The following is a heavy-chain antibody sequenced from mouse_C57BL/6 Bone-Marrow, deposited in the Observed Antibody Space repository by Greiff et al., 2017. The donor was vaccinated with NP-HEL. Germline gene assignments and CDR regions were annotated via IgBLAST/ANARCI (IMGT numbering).Heavy chain of an antibody. CDR3: AKSTYYYGSSPDY. Sequence: QVQLQQSGPGLVQPSQSLSITCTVSGFSLTSYGVHWVRQSPGKGLEWLGVIWRGGSTDYNAAFMSRLSITKDNSTSQVFFKMNSLQADDTAIYYCAKSTYYYGSSPDYWGQGTTLTVSS. V-gene: IGHV2-5*01. CDR1: GFSLTSYG. CDR2: IWRGGST. D-gene: IGHD1-1*01. J-gene: IGHJ2*01.